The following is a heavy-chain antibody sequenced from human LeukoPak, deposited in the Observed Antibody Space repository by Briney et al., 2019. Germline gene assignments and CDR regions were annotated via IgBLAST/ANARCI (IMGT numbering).Heavy chain of an antibody. Sequence: GGSLRLSCAASGFTVSSNYMSWVRQAPGKGLEWVSVIYSGGSTYYADSVKGRFTISRDISENTLYLHMSSLRAEDTAIYYCARDTSAHYYGMDVWGQGTTVIVSS. CDR2: IYSGGST. J-gene: IGHJ6*02. D-gene: IGHD3-16*01. CDR3: ARDTSAHYYGMDV. V-gene: IGHV3-53*01. CDR1: GFTVSSNY.